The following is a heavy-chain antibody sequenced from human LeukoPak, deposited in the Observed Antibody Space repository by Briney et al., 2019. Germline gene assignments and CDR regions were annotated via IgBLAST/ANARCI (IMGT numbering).Heavy chain of an antibody. J-gene: IGHJ4*02. CDR3: ARPPGRDGYNRYDN. CDR1: GYTFTGYY. Sequence: ASVKVSCKASGYTFTGYYMHWVRPAPGQGLEWMGWINPDNGATTYAEKFQGRVTMTRDTSITTAYMELSRLRSDDTAVYYCARPPGRDGYNRYDNWGQGTLVTVSS. V-gene: IGHV1-2*02. D-gene: IGHD5-12*01. CDR2: INPDNGAT.